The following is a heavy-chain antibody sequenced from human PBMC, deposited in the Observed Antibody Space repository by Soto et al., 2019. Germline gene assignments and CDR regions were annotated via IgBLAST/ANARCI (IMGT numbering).Heavy chain of an antibody. J-gene: IGHJ4*02. V-gene: IGHV4-59*11. Sequence: VQLFESGPRLVKASETLSLTCSVSGGSMSGHYWTWIRQSPERGLQWLGFITDSGKSNSDASLKGRLTISVDTSKNQFSLRLTSVTAADTALYFCARGRAIYGEWDYFDYWGQGALVTVSS. D-gene: IGHD1-26*01. CDR1: GGSMSGHY. CDR3: ARGRAIYGEWDYFDY. CDR2: ITDSGKS.